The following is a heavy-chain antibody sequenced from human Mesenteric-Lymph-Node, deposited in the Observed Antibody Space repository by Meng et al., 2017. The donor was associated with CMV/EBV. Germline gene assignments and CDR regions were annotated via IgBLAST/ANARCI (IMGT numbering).Heavy chain of an antibody. CDR2: ISSSGSTI. CDR1: GFTFSSYE. V-gene: IGHV3-48*03. CDR3: ARDVDYDFWSGYAY. Sequence: SLKISCAASGFTFSSYEMNWVRQAPGKGLEWVSYISSSGSTIYYADSVKGRFTISRDNAKNSLYLQMNSLRAEDTAVYYCARDVDYDFWSGYAYWGQGTLVTVSS. J-gene: IGHJ4*02. D-gene: IGHD3-3*01.